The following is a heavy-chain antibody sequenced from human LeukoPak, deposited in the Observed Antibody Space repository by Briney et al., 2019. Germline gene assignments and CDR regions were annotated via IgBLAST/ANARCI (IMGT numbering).Heavy chain of an antibody. D-gene: IGHD1-26*01. Sequence: PGGSLRLSCAASGFTFSSYAMHWVRQAPGKGLEWVAVISYDGSNKYYADSVKGRFTISRDNSKNTLYLQMNSLRAEDTAVYYCELPTIGFDYWGQGTLVTVSS. V-gene: IGHV3-30-3*01. CDR1: GFTFSSYA. CDR3: ELPTIGFDY. CDR2: ISYDGSNK. J-gene: IGHJ4*02.